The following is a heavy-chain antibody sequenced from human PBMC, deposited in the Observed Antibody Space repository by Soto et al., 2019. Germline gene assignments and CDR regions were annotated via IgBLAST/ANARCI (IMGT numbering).Heavy chain of an antibody. Sequence: SETLSLTCAVYGGSFSVYYWSWIRQPPGKGLEWIGEINHSGSTNYNPSLKSRVTISVDTSKNQFSLKLSSVTAADTAVYYCAIIAAAGDFDYWGQGTLVTVSS. CDR2: INHSGST. CDR1: GGSFSVYY. V-gene: IGHV4-34*01. J-gene: IGHJ4*02. D-gene: IGHD6-13*01. CDR3: AIIAAAGDFDY.